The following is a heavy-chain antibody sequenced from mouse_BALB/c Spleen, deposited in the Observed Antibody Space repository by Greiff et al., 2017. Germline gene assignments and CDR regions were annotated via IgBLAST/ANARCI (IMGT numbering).Heavy chain of an antibody. Sequence: VQGVESGPGLVQPSQSLSITCTVSGFSLTSYGVHWVRQSPGKGLEWLGVIWSGGSTDYNAAFISRLSISKDNSKSQVFFKMNSLQADDTAIYYCARNYYYGIYWYFDVWGAGTTVTVSS. D-gene: IGHD1-1*01. J-gene: IGHJ1*01. CDR3: ARNYYYGIYWYFDV. V-gene: IGHV2-4-1*01. CDR2: IWSGGST. CDR1: GFSLTSYG.